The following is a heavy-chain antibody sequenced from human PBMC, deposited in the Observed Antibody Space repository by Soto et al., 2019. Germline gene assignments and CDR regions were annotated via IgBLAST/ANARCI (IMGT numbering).Heavy chain of an antibody. CDR3: ARNASTMSTFGADQYYNYYGLDV. CDR2: ITPIFHTP. V-gene: IGHV1-69*12. J-gene: IGHJ6*02. CDR1: GGTFSSDA. D-gene: IGHD3-10*01. Sequence: QVQLVQSGAEVKKPGSSVKVSCKASGGTFSSDAIGWVRQAPGQGLEWMGGITPIFHTPNYAQKFKGRLTITAVAPTSSGFMEFSWLTSEDTAVYYCARNASTMSTFGADQYYNYYGLDVWGQGTTVTVSS.